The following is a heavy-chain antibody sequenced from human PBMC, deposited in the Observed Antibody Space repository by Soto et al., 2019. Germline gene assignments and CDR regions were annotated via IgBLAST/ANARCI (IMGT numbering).Heavy chain of an antibody. CDR3: AKGGSRYGDQDYFDC. Sequence: EVQLLESGGGLVQPGGSLRLSCAASGFTFSSYTMSWVRQAPGKGLEWVSAISASGGSPYYADSVKGRFTISRDNSKNTLYLEIDSLRAEDTAVYYCAKGGSRYGDQDYFDCWGQGSLVTVSA. J-gene: IGHJ4*02. CDR2: ISASGGSP. V-gene: IGHV3-23*01. D-gene: IGHD4-17*01. CDR1: GFTFSSYT.